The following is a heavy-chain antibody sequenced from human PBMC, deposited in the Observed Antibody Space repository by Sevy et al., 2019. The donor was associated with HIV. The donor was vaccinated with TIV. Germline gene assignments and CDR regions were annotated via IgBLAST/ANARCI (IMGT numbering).Heavy chain of an antibody. CDR2: IYPGNSDT. J-gene: IGHJ4*02. D-gene: IGHD3-10*01. V-gene: IGHV5-51*01. CDR1: GYDFTPYW. Sequence: GESLKISCKGSGYDFTPYWIGWVSQMPGQGLEWMGIIYPGNSDTGYGPSFQGQVTISVDKSINTAFLQWSSLRASDTAIYYCARQGDLDYFDYWGQGTLVTVSS. CDR3: ARQGDLDYFDY.